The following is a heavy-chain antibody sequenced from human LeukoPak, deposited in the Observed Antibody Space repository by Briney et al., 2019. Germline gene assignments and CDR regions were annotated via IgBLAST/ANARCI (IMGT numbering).Heavy chain of an antibody. Sequence: SQTLSLTCTVSGGSISSGDYYWNWIRQHSGKGLEWIGYIYYSGSTYYNPSLKSRVTISVDTSKNQLSLKLSSVTAADTAVYYCARYSGYIDYWGQGTLVTVSS. J-gene: IGHJ4*02. V-gene: IGHV4-31*03. CDR1: GGSISSGDYY. CDR2: IYYSGST. CDR3: ARYSGYIDY. D-gene: IGHD5-12*01.